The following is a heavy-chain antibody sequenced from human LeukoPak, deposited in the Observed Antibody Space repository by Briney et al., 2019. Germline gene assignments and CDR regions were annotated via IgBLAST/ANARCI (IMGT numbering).Heavy chain of an antibody. V-gene: IGHV4-38-2*01. D-gene: IGHD1-1*01. Sequence: SETLSLTCAVSSYSISSGYYWGWIRQPPGKGLEWIGTVYYTGSTYYNPSLKSRAIISVDTSRNQFSLRLNSVTAADTAVYYCWKHSLGPLGKRYSYRDVWAKGPRSPSP. CDR3: WKHSLGPLGKRYSYRDV. J-gene: IGHJ6*03. CDR1: SYSISSGYY. CDR2: VYYTGST.